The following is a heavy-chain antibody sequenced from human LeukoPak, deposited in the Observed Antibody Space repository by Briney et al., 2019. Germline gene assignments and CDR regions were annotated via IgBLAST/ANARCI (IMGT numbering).Heavy chain of an antibody. V-gene: IGHV3-23*01. CDR3: AKPFPGITMISQGCFDY. J-gene: IGHJ4*02. CDR1: GFTFSSYA. Sequence: HPGGSLRLSCAASGFTFSSYAMSWVRQAPGKGLEWVSAISGSGGSTYYADSVKGRFTISRDNSKNTLYLQMNSLRAEDTAVYYCAKPFPGITMISQGCFDYWGQGTLVTVSS. D-gene: IGHD3-22*01. CDR2: ISGSGGST.